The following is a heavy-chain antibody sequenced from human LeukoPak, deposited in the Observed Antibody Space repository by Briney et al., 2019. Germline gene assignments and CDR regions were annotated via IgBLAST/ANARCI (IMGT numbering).Heavy chain of an antibody. Sequence: SETLSLTCAVYGGSFSGYYWSWIRQPPGKGLEWIGEINHSGSTNYNPSLKSRVTISVDTSKNQFSLKLSSVTAADTAVYYCARVDAGYYYFAYWGQGTLVTVSS. J-gene: IGHJ4*02. D-gene: IGHD1-1*01. CDR2: INHSGST. CDR1: GGSFSGYY. V-gene: IGHV4-34*01. CDR3: ARVDAGYYYFAY.